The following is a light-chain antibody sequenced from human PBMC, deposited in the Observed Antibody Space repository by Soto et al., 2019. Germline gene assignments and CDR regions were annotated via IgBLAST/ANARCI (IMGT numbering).Light chain of an antibody. V-gene: IGLV1-51*01. J-gene: IGLJ1*01. CDR2: DDF. CDR3: LTRDKSLTAYV. CDR1: SSDIGNNL. Sequence: QSVLTQPPSVSAAPGQKVTISCSGSSSDIGNNLVSWYQQFPGSAPRLLIYDDFKRPSGIPDRFSGSKSGTSATLGITGLQTGDGADYYCLTRDKSLTAYVFGTGTKVTVL.